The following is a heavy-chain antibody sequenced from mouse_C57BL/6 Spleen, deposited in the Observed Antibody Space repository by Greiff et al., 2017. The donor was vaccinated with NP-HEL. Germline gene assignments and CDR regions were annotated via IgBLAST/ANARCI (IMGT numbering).Heavy chain of an antibody. Sequence: EVQLQQSVAELVRPGASVKLSCTASGFNFKNTYMHWVKQRPEQGLEWIGRIDPANGNTKYAPKFQGKATITADTSSNTAYLQLSSLTSEDTAIYYCAREGNRLPMDYWGQGTSVTVSS. D-gene: IGHD2-1*01. J-gene: IGHJ4*01. CDR2: IDPANGNT. V-gene: IGHV14-3*01. CDR1: GFNFKNTY. CDR3: AREGNRLPMDY.